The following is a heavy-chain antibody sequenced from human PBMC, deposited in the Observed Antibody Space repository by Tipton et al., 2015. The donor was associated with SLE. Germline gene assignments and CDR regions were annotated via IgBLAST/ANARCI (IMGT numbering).Heavy chain of an antibody. Sequence: TLSLTCAVYGGSFSGYYWTWIRQPPGKGLGWIGEINHSGSTSYNPSLKSRLTISVDTSKKHFSLRLSSVTAADTAVYYCARDGSANSFDWWGQGTLVTVSS. D-gene: IGHD6-19*01. CDR3: ARDGSANSFDW. CDR2: INHSGST. J-gene: IGHJ4*02. CDR1: GGSFSGYY. V-gene: IGHV4-34*01.